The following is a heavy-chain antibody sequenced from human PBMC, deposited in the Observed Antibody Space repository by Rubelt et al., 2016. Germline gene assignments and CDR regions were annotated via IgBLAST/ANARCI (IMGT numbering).Heavy chain of an antibody. D-gene: IGHD6-19*01. CDR2: INDNGPN. Sequence: QVQLQQWGAGLLKPSETLSLTCSVYGGSFSGYYRSWIRQPPGKGLEWIGEINDNGPNKYNPSLLSRITTSVDTSKQQFSLKLSFVTGAETAVYYCSYGPGAGNYAFDIWGQGTMVTVSS. V-gene: IGHV4-34*03. CDR1: GGSFSGYY. CDR3: SYGPGAGNYAFDI. J-gene: IGHJ3*02.